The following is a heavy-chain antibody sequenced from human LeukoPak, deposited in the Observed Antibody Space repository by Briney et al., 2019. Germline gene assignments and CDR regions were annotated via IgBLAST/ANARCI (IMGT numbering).Heavy chain of an antibody. CDR3: AKEKPETTAFDY. V-gene: IGHV3-23*01. D-gene: IGHD1-1*01. CDR2: ISGSGGTT. J-gene: IGHJ4*02. Sequence: LPGGSLRLSCVASGFTFRTYPMTWVRQAPGKGLECVAIISGSGGTTHYADSVKGRFTISRDNFKNTLYLQMNSLRGEDTAVYHCAKEKPETTAFDYWGQGTLVTVSS. CDR1: GFTFRTYP.